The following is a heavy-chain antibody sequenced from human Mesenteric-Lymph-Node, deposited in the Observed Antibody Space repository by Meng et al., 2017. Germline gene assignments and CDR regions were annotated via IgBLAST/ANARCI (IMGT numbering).Heavy chain of an antibody. CDR2: IWYDGSNK. V-gene: IGHV3-33*01. Sequence: GESLKISCAASGFTFSSYGMHWVRQAPGKGLEWVAVIWYDGSNKYYADSVKGRFTISRDNSKNTLYLQMNSLRAEDTAVYYCARDYANYGSGSYYKAPTPDDAFDIWGQGTMVTVSS. J-gene: IGHJ3*02. CDR3: ARDYANYGSGSYYKAPTPDDAFDI. CDR1: GFTFSSYG. D-gene: IGHD3-10*01.